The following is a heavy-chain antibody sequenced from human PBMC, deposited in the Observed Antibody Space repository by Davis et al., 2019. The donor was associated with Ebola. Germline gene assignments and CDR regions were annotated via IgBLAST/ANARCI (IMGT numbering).Heavy chain of an antibody. D-gene: IGHD3-3*01. V-gene: IGHV3-11*01. J-gene: IGHJ4*02. CDR1: GFTFSDYY. CDR3: ARVRYYDFWSGYPHYFDY. Sequence: GGSLRLSCAASGFTFSDYYMSWIRQAPGKGLEWVSYISSSGSTIYYADSVKGRFTISRDNAKNSLYLQMNSLRAEDTAVYYCARVRYYDFWSGYPHYFDYWGQGTLVTVSS. CDR2: ISSSGSTI.